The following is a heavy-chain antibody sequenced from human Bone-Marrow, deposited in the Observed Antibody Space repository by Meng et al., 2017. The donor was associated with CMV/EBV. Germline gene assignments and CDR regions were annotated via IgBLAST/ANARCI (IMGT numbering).Heavy chain of an antibody. V-gene: IGHV3-23*01. CDR1: GFTFSTYV. D-gene: IGHD5-24*01. CDR2: IGGIGGTT. Sequence: GGSLRLSCAASGFTFSTYVMTWVRQAPGKGLQWVSSIGGIGGTTYYADSVKGRFTISRDNSKNTLYLEMNSLRAEDTAVYYCAKDREERWDVFDYWGQGTLVTSPQ. CDR3: AKDREERWDVFDY. J-gene: IGHJ4*02.